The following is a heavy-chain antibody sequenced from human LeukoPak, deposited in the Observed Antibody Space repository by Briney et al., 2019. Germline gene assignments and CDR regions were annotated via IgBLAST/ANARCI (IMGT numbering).Heavy chain of an antibody. CDR1: GGSLSSYY. Sequence: SETLSLTCTVSGGSLSSYYWSWIRQPPGKGLEWIGYIYYSGSTNYNPSLKSRVTISVDTSKKQFSLKLSSVTAADTAVYYSARVDYYDSSGYYIWGPGTLVTVSS. CDR2: IYYSGST. CDR3: ARVDYYDSSGYYI. V-gene: IGHV4-59*01. J-gene: IGHJ4*02. D-gene: IGHD3-22*01.